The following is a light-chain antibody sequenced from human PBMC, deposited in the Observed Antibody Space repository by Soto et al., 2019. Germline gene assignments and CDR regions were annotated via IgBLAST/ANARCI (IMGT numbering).Light chain of an antibody. Sequence: SVLTQPPSVSGTPGQRVTISCSGSSSNIGSGTVNWYQQLPGTAPKLLIYNNNQWPSGVPDRFSGSKSGTSGSLAISGLQSEDEADYYCASWDDSLNGLYVFGTGTKVTAL. J-gene: IGLJ1*01. V-gene: IGLV1-44*01. CDR1: SSNIGSGT. CDR2: NNN. CDR3: ASWDDSLNGLYV.